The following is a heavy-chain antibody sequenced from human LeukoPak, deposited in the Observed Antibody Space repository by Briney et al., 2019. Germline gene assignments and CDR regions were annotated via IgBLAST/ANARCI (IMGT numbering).Heavy chain of an antibody. Sequence: GGSLRLSCAASGFTFSSYEMNWVRQAPGKGLEWVSEIGASGGGAHYIDSVTGRFTISRDNSQNTLYLQMNSLRVEDTAIYYCVKDGGRRDDYWGQGTLVTVSS. CDR1: GFTFSSYE. J-gene: IGHJ4*02. CDR3: VKDGGRRDDY. CDR2: IGASGGGA. D-gene: IGHD1-26*01. V-gene: IGHV3-23*01.